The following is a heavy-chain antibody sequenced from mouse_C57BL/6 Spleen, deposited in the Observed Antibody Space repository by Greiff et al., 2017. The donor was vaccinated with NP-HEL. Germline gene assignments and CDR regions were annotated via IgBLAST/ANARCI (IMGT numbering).Heavy chain of an antibody. CDR2: INPNNGGT. CDR3: ARPTVVATAFAY. V-gene: IGHV1-26*01. CDR1: GYTFTDYY. Sequence: EVQLQQSGPELVKPGASVKISCKASGYTFTDYYMNWVKQSHGKSLEWIGDINPNNGGTSYNQKFKGKATLTVDKSSSTAYMELRSLTSEDSAVYYCARPTVVATAFAYWGQGTLVTVAA. J-gene: IGHJ3*01. D-gene: IGHD1-1*01.